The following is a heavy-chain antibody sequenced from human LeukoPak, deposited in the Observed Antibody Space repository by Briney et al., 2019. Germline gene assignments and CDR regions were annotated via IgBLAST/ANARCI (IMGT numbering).Heavy chain of an antibody. V-gene: IGHV3-48*01. J-gene: IGHJ3*02. Sequence: SGGSLRISCAASGFSFSSYSFNWVRQAPGKGLEWVSYISRIISYADSVKGRFTMSRDNAKNSLYLQMNSLRAEDTAVYYCVRDTAYAFDMWGQGTMVTVSP. CDR2: ISRII. CDR3: VRDTAYAFDM. D-gene: IGHD2-21*02. CDR1: GFSFSSYS.